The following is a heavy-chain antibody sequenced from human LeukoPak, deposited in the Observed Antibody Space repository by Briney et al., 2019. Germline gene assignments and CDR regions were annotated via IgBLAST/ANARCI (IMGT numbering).Heavy chain of an antibody. V-gene: IGHV4-59*08. CDR2: IYYSGST. CDR1: GGSISSHY. J-gene: IGHJ4*02. Sequence: SETLSLTCTVSGGSISSHYWSWIRQPPGKGLEWIGYIYYSGSTNYNPSLKSRVTISVDTSKNQFSLKLSSVTAADTAVYYCARHYYDSSGYYYVFDYWGQGTLVTVSS. D-gene: IGHD3-22*01. CDR3: ARHYYDSSGYYYVFDY.